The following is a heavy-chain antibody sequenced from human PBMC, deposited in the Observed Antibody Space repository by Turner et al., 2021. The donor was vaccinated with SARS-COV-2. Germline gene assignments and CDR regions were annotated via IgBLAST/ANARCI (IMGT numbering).Heavy chain of an antibody. CDR2: FDPEDGET. J-gene: IGHJ4*02. V-gene: IGHV1-24*01. D-gene: IGHD2-21*02. Sequence: QVQLVQSGAEVKKPGASVKVSCKVSGYTLTELAMHWVRQAPGKGLEWMGGFDPEDGETIYAQKFQGRVTMTEDTSTDTAYMELSSLRSEDTAVYYCTTGYAYCGGDCSIHYWGQGTLVTVSS. CDR1: GYTLTELA. CDR3: TTGYAYCGGDCSIHY.